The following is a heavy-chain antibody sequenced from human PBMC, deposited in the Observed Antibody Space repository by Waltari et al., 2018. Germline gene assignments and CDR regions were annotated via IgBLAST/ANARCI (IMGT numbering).Heavy chain of an antibody. D-gene: IGHD6-13*01. Sequence: QVQLQESGPGLVKPSETLSLTCTVSGGSISSYYRSWIRQPAGKGLEWIGRIYTSGSTNYNPSLKSRVTMSVDTSKNQFSLKLSSVTAADTAVYYCARVGLSSRVRWFDPWGQGTLVTVSS. V-gene: IGHV4-4*07. CDR1: GGSISSYY. J-gene: IGHJ5*02. CDR3: ARVGLSSRVRWFDP. CDR2: IYTSGST.